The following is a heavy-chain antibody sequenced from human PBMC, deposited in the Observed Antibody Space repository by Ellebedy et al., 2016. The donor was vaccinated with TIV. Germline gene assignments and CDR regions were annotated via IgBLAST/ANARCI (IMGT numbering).Heavy chain of an antibody. V-gene: IGHV4-59*08. Sequence: SETLSLTCTVSGGSMNSYYWSWIRQPPVKGLEWIGYISYSMYYSGSTNYNPSLKSRVTISVATSKNQFSLKLSSVTAADTAVYYCARHAAPVGAPNMDVWGRGTTVTVSS. CDR3: ARHAAPVGAPNMDV. CDR2: ISYSMYYSGST. CDR1: GGSMNSYY. D-gene: IGHD1-26*01. J-gene: IGHJ6*03.